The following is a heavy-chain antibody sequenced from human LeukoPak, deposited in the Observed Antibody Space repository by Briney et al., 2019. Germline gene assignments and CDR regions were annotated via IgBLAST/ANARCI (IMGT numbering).Heavy chain of an antibody. CDR2: INHSGST. V-gene: IGHV4-34*01. CDR1: GGSSSGYY. Sequence: SETLSLTCAVYGGSSSGYYWSWIRQPPGKGLEWIGEINHSGSTNYNPSLKSRVTLSVDTSKNQFSLKLSSVTAADTAVYYCARGKNPGGYWGQGTLVTVSS. D-gene: IGHD1-14*01. J-gene: IGHJ4*02. CDR3: ARGKNPGGY.